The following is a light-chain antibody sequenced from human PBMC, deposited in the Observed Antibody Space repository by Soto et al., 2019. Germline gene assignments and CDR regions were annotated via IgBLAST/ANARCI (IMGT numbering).Light chain of an antibody. CDR1: QSISSY. CDR2: AAS. J-gene: IGKJ4*01. V-gene: IGKV1-39*01. CDR3: QQSYSTPR. Sequence: DIQMTQSPSSLSASVGDRVTITCRASQSISSYLNWYQQKPGKAPKLLIYAASSLQSGVPSRFSGSGSGTDFHPHNNSPPPEEFATYYCQQSYSTPRFGGGTKVEIK.